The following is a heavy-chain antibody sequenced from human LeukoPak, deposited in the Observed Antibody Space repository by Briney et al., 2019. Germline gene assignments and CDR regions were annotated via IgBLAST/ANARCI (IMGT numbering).Heavy chain of an antibody. V-gene: IGHV7-4-1*02. CDR3: ARDSATMVRGVRVSRY. CDR1: GYTFTSYA. J-gene: IGHJ4*02. CDR2: INTNTGNP. D-gene: IGHD3-10*01. Sequence: ASVKVSCKASGYTFTSYAMNWVRQAPGQGLEWMGWINTNTGNPTYAQGFTGRFAFSLDTSVSTAYLQISSLKAEDTAVYYCARDSATMVRGVRVSRYWGQGTLVTVSS.